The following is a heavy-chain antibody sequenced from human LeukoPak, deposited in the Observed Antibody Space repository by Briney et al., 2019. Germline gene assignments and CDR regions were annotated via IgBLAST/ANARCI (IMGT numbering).Heavy chain of an antibody. CDR1: GFTFSNSA. J-gene: IGHJ4*02. CDR2: TTGSGGST. Sequence: PGGSLRLSCEASGFTFSNSAMSWVRQAPGKGLEWVSATTGSGGSTFYADSVRGRFIISRDNSKNTLYLQMNSLGAEDTAMYYCAKDLVRGADCWGQGTLVTVSS. V-gene: IGHV3-23*01. CDR3: AKDLVRGADC. D-gene: IGHD3-10*01.